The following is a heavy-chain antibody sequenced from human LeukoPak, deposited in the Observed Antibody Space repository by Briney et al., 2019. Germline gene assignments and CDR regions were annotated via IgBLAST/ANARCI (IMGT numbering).Heavy chain of an antibody. CDR2: ISHTGSTM. CDR1: GFRFSSYS. Sequence: GGSLRLSCAASGFRFSSYSMNWVRQAPGKGLEWVSYISHTGSTMSYADSVKGRFTISRDNARNSLHLQMNSLRAEDTAVYYCAIPPLSGTGSSRPLAETDVWGQGTTVTVSS. V-gene: IGHV3-48*04. D-gene: IGHD3-10*01. CDR3: AIPPLSGTGSSRPLAETDV. J-gene: IGHJ6*02.